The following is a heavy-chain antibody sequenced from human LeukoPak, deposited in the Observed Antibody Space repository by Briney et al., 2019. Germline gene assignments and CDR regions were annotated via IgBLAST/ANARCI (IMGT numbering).Heavy chain of an antibody. D-gene: IGHD6-6*01. CDR1: GGFMRTYY. J-gene: IGHJ4*02. CDR2: VYYTGTT. CDR3: ARVPDSRSGHDY. V-gene: IGHV4-59*01. Sequence: SESLSLTCTASGGFMRTYYWSWVRQPAGKGLEWTGYVYYTGTTNYNPSLKSRVTISVDMSKNHFSLKVSSVTAADTAVYYCARVPDSRSGHDYWGQGTLVTVSS.